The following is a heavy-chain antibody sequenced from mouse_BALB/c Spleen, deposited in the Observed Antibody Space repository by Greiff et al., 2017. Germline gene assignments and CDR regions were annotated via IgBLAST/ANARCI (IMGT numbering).Heavy chain of an antibody. CDR3: ARGLRFSFDY. CDR2: INPSTGYT. CDR1: GYTFTSYW. V-gene: IGHV1-7*01. J-gene: IGHJ2*01. Sequence: QVHVKQSGAELAKPGASVKMSCKASGYTFTSYWMHWVKQRPGQGLEWIGYINPSTGYTEYNQKFKDKATLTADKSSSTAYMQLSSLTSEDSAVYYCARGLRFSFDYWGQGTTLTVSS.